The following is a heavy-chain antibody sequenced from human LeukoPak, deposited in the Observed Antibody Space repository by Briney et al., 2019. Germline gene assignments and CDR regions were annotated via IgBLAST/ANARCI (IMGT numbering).Heavy chain of an antibody. J-gene: IGHJ3*02. CDR3: AIVHTMVRGLGSFDI. D-gene: IGHD3-10*01. CDR2: IYHSGST. V-gene: IGHV4-38-2*02. Sequence: SETLSLTCTVSGYSISSGYYWGWIRQPPGKGLEWIGSIYHSGSTYYNPSLKSRVTISVDTSKNQFSLKLSSVTTADTAVYYCAIVHTMVRGLGSFDIWGQGTMVTVSS. CDR1: GYSISSGYY.